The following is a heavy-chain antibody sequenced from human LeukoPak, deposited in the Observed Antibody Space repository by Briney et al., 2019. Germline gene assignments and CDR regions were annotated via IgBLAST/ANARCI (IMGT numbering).Heavy chain of an antibody. V-gene: IGHV3-7*03. D-gene: IGHD3-22*01. Sequence: GGSLRLSCEGSGFTFSDYWMGWVRQAPGKGLEWVANINPAGRDTYYVDSVKGRFTISRDNAKNSLYLQMNSLRAEDTALYYCARSLNDVVVITSGAFDIWGQGTMVTVSS. CDR1: GFTFSDYW. J-gene: IGHJ3*02. CDR2: INPAGRDT. CDR3: ARSLNDVVVITSGAFDI.